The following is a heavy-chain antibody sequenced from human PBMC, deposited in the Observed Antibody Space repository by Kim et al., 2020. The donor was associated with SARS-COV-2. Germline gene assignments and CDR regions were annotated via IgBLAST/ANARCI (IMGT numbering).Heavy chain of an antibody. CDR3: TSPKYSSGWYADFDY. V-gene: IGHV3-15*01. Sequence: ATVKSRFTISRDDSKNTLYLQMNSLKTEDTAVYYCTSPKYSSGWYADFDYWGQGTLVTVSS. D-gene: IGHD6-19*01. J-gene: IGHJ4*02.